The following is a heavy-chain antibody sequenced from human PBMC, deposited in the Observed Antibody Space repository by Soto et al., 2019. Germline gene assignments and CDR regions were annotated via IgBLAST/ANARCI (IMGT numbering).Heavy chain of an antibody. CDR1: GFTFSSYS. Sequence: GGSLRLSCAASGFTFSSYSMNWVRQAPGKGLEWVSSISTSSSYIYYADSVKGRFTISRDNAKNSLYLQMNSLRAEDTAVYYCARGQGAAAEPYYYYGMDAWGQGTTVTVSS. V-gene: IGHV3-21*01. CDR2: ISTSSSYI. CDR3: ARGQGAAAEPYYYYGMDA. J-gene: IGHJ6*02. D-gene: IGHD6-13*01.